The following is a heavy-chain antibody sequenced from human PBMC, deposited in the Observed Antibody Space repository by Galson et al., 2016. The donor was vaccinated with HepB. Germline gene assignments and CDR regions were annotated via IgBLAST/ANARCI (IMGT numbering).Heavy chain of an antibody. Sequence: SLRLSCAASGFTFSSYSMSWVRQAPGKGLEWVSYISSSSAYIYYADSVKGRFTISRDNAKNSLYLQMNSLRVEDTAVYYCARKYNSPPGSGMDVWGQGTTVTVSS. J-gene: IGHJ6*02. V-gene: IGHV3-21*01. D-gene: IGHD6-19*01. CDR1: GFTFSSYS. CDR3: ARKYNSPPGSGMDV. CDR2: ISSSSAYI.